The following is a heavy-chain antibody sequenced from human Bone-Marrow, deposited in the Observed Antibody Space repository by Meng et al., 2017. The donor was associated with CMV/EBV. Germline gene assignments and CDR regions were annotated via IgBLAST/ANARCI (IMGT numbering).Heavy chain of an antibody. J-gene: IGHJ4*02. CDR2: IKSKTDGGTT. CDR3: TTVRNYDFWSGYYTRGYYFDY. CDR1: GFTFSSYT. D-gene: IGHD3-3*01. V-gene: IGHV3-15*01. Sequence: GGSLRLSCAASGFTFSSYTMSWVRQAPGKGLEWVGRIKSKTDGGTTDYAAPVKGRFTISRDDSKNTLYLQMNSLKTEDTAVYYCTTVRNYDFWSGYYTRGYYFDYWGQGTRVTGSS.